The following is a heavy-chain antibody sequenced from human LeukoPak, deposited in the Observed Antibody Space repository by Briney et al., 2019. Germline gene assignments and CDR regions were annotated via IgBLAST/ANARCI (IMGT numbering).Heavy chain of an antibody. D-gene: IGHD6-19*01. J-gene: IGHJ4*02. CDR3: AKDPRGMIGSGWGYFDY. CDR2: ISGSGGST. V-gene: IGHV3-23*01. Sequence: PGGSLRLSCAASGFTFSSYAMSWVRQAPGKGLEWVSAISGSGGSTYYADSVKGRFTISRDNSKNTLYLQMNSLRAEDTAVYYCAKDPRGMIGSGWGYFDYWGQGTLVTVSS. CDR1: GFTFSSYA.